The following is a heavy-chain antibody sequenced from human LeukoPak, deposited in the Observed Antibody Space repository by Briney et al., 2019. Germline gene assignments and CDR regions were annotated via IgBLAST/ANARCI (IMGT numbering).Heavy chain of an antibody. Sequence: SETLSLTCTVSGGSISSYYWSWIRQPAGKGLDWIGRIYTSGSTNYNPSLKSRVTMSVDTSKIQFSLKLSSVTAADTAVYYCARGHRGYSGYDPKYYYVMDVWGQGTTVTVSS. CDR2: IYTSGST. CDR3: ARGHRGYSGYDPKYYYVMDV. D-gene: IGHD5-12*01. J-gene: IGHJ6*02. V-gene: IGHV4-4*07. CDR1: GGSISSYY.